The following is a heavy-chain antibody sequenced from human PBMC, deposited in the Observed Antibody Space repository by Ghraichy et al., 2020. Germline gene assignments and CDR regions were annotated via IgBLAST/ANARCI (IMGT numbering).Heavy chain of an antibody. CDR1: GFTFSNYW. Sequence: LSLTCAASGFTFSNYWMSWVRQAPGKGLEWVANIKQDGSEIHYVDSLKGRFTISRDNAKNSLFLQMNSLRAEDTGVYSCAREKAASSGNYFYYYGMDVWGQGTTVTVSS. V-gene: IGHV3-7*01. CDR2: IKQDGSEI. J-gene: IGHJ6*02. D-gene: IGHD3-22*01. CDR3: AREKAASSGNYFYYYGMDV.